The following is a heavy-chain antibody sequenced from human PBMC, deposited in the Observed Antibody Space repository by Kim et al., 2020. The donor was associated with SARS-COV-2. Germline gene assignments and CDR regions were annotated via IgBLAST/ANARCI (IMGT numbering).Heavy chain of an antibody. Sequence: GGSLRLSCAASGFTFDDYAMHWVRQAPGKGLEWVSGISWNSGSIGYADSVKGRFTISRDNAKNSLYLQMNSLGAEDTALYYCANQWFGELLGGMDVWGQGTTVTVSS. J-gene: IGHJ6*02. CDR3: ANQWFGELLGGMDV. CDR2: ISWNSGSI. CDR1: GFTFDDYA. V-gene: IGHV3-9*01. D-gene: IGHD3-10*01.